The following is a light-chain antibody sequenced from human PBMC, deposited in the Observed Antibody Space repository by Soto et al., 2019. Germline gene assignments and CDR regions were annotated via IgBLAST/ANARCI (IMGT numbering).Light chain of an antibody. Sequence: QSALTQPASVSGCPGQSITISCTGTSSDVGGYNSVSWYQQHPGKAPKLMSYDVSNRPSGVSNRFSGSKSGNTASLTISGLQAEDEADYYCSSYTSRSTLVFGGGTKVTVL. J-gene: IGLJ2*01. V-gene: IGLV2-14*03. CDR2: DVS. CDR3: SSYTSRSTLV. CDR1: SSDVGGYNS.